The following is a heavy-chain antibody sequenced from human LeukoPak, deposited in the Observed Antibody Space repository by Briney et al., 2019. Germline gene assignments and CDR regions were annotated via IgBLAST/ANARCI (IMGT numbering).Heavy chain of an antibody. CDR1: GYTFTSYY. J-gene: IGHJ4*02. Sequence: ASVKVSCKASGYTFTSYYMHWVRQAPGQGLEWMGIINPSGGSTSYAQKFQGRVTMTRDTSTSTVYMELSSLRSEDTAVYYCAGGDDSSGLLGYNYELDYWGQGTLVTVSS. CDR3: AGGDDSSGLLGYNYELDY. D-gene: IGHD3-22*01. CDR2: INPSGGST. V-gene: IGHV1-46*01.